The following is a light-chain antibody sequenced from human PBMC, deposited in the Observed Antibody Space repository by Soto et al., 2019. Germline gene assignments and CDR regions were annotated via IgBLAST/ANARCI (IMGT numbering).Light chain of an antibody. CDR2: EVS. Sequence: QAVVTQPASVSGSPGQSITISCTGASSDIGDYNYVSWYQQHPGKAPKLMIFEVSHRPSGVSTRFSGSKSDNTASLTISGLQAEDEADYYCISYTSNSLYVFGTGTKLTVL. V-gene: IGLV2-14*01. J-gene: IGLJ1*01. CDR3: ISYTSNSLYV. CDR1: SSDIGDYNY.